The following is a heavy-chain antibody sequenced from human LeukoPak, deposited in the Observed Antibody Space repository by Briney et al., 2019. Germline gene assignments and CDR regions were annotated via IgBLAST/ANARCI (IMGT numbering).Heavy chain of an antibody. CDR1: GGCISSSSYY. J-gene: IGHJ4*02. CDR2: SFYSGST. CDR3: ARGYCISTSCSRFPFDY. D-gene: IGHD2-2*01. Sequence: SSETLSLACTVSGGCISSSSYYWGRIPQPPGKGLEWIGSSFYSGSTYYNPSLKSRVTISVDTSKNQFSLKLSSVTAADTAVYYCARGYCISTSCSRFPFDYWGQGTLVTVSS. V-gene: IGHV4-39*01.